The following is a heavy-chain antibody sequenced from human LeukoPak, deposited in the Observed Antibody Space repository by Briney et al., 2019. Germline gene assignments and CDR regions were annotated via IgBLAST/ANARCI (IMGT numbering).Heavy chain of an antibody. CDR2: IYTSGST. Sequence: SETLSLTCTVSGGSISSGSYYWSWIRQPAGKGLEWIGRIYTSGSTNYNPSFKSRVTISVDTSKNQFSLKLSSVTAADTAVYYCARDYQTGDHDAFDIWGQGTMVTVSS. CDR1: GGSISSGSYY. V-gene: IGHV4-61*02. J-gene: IGHJ3*02. CDR3: ARDYQTGDHDAFDI. D-gene: IGHD7-27*01.